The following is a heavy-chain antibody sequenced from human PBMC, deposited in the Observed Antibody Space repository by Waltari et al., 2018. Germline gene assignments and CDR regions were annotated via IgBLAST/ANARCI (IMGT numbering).Heavy chain of an antibody. CDR3: ARDRGKGLYLDS. V-gene: IGHV4-4*02. CDR2: VNCSGKT. D-gene: IGHD2-15*01. Sequence: WVGESPGKWLDWIGQVNCSGKTNDNPSLASRVTVSIDTSKKQFSLAIPAPTAADTAMYYWARDRGKGLYLDSWGQGTQVTVSP. J-gene: IGHJ4*02.